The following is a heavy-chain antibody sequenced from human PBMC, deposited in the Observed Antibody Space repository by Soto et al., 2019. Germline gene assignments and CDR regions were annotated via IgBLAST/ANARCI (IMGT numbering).Heavy chain of an antibody. CDR1: GFTFSTYG. CDR3: ARDAMGFDY. V-gene: IGHV3-33*01. CDR2: IWYDGSNK. Sequence: QVQLVESGGGVVQPGRSLRLSCAASGFTFSTYGMHWVRQAPGEGLDWVAVIWYDGSNKYYADSVKGRFTISRDSSKNTVFLQMNSLRVEDTAVYYCARDAMGFDYWGQGTLVTVSS. J-gene: IGHJ4*02.